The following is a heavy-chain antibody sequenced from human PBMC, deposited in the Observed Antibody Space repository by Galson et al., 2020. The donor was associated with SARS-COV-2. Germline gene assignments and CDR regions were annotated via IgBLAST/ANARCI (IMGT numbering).Heavy chain of an antibody. CDR2: IYYSGTP. Sequence: SQTLSLTCTVSGRSISSGAYHWSWIRQPPGKGQEWIGYIYYSGTPYYTPSLRSRLTISVDTSKNQFSLKLSSVTAADTAVYYCARARHRGVTPNWFDPWGQGTLVTVSS. J-gene: IGHJ5*02. CDR1: GRSISSGAYH. D-gene: IGHD3-10*01. CDR3: ARARHRGVTPNWFDP. V-gene: IGHV4-30-4*01.